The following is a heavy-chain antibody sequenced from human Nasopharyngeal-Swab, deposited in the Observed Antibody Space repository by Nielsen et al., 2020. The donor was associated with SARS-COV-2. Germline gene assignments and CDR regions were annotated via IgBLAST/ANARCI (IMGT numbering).Heavy chain of an antibody. D-gene: IGHD3-10*01. Sequence: GGSLRLSWAASGFVFSTYSMHWVRLAPGKGLEWVALISVDGRNSNYADSVKGRFIISRDNSEKTVDLQMNSLRGEDTAVYYCARARGYLTHYYMDVWGSGTTVTVSS. CDR2: ISVDGRNS. CDR3: ARARGYLTHYYMDV. J-gene: IGHJ6*03. CDR1: GFVFSTYS. V-gene: IGHV3-30*04.